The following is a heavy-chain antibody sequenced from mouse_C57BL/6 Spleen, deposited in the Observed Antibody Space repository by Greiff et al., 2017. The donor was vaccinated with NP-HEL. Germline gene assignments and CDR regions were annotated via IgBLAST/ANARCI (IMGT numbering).Heavy chain of an antibody. CDR1: GYTFTDYE. D-gene: IGHD2-3*01. V-gene: IGHV1-15*01. CDR2: IDPETGGT. CDR3: TRWVTRAMDY. J-gene: IGHJ4*01. Sequence: QVQLKQSGAELVRPGASVTLSCKASGYTFTDYEMHWVKQTPVHGLEWIGAIDPETGGTAYNQKFKGKAILTADKSSSTAYMELRSLTSEDSAVYYCTRWVTRAMDYWGQGTSVTVSS.